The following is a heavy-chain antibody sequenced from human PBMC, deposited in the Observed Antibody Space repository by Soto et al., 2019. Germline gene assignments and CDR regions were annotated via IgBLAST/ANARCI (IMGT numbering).Heavy chain of an antibody. CDR3: AKRYCTSTTCLSLDFYYYGMDV. CDR2: ISGGGDST. Sequence: GGSLRLSCAASGFSFINYALSWVRQPPGKGLEWVSGISGGGDSTYYADSVKGRFTISRDNSRNTLYLQMNSLRADDSAVYYCAKRYCTSTTCLSLDFYYYGMDVWGQGTTVTVSS. J-gene: IGHJ6*02. D-gene: IGHD2-2*01. V-gene: IGHV3-23*01. CDR1: GFSFINYA.